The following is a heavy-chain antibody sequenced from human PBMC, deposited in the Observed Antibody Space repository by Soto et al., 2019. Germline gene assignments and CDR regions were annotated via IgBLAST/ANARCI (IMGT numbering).Heavy chain of an antibody. CDR3: ARSRYSYGNYYYYGMDV. J-gene: IGHJ6*02. CDR2: IYTSGST. D-gene: IGHD5-18*01. Sequence: PSETLSLTGTVSGGSISSYYWSWIRQPAGKGLEGIGRIYTSGSTNYNPSLKSRVTMSVDTSKNQFSLKLSSVPAADTAVYYCARSRYSYGNYYYYGMDVWGQGTTVTVSS. CDR1: GGSISSYY. V-gene: IGHV4-4*07.